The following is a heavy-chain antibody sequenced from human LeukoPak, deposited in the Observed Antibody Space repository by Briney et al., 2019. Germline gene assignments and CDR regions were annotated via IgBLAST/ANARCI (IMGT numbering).Heavy chain of an antibody. Sequence: PGGSLRLSCAAPGFTFGSYGMHWVRQAPGKGLEWVSVIWSDASNQNYADSVKGRFTISRDNSKNTLFLQMNSLTADDTAVYYCARDRASNSYFDYWGQGTLVTVSS. J-gene: IGHJ4*02. CDR2: IWSDASNQ. CDR3: ARDRASNSYFDY. CDR1: GFTFGSYG. V-gene: IGHV3-33*01. D-gene: IGHD2-2*01.